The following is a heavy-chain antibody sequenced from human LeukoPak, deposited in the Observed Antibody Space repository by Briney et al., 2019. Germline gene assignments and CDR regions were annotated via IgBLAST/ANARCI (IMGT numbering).Heavy chain of an antibody. CDR3: ARAGTESRWGLPRADYYYMDV. CDR2: IKTNTGDT. V-gene: IGHV1-2*02. Sequence: ASVKVSCKASGYTFTGYYIHWVRQAPGQGLEWMGWIKTNTGDTNSAQKFQGRVTLTRDTSISAAYMELSNLRSDDTAVYYCARAGTESRWGLPRADYYYMDVWAKGTTVTVSS. J-gene: IGHJ6*03. D-gene: IGHD1-26*01. CDR1: GYTFTGYY.